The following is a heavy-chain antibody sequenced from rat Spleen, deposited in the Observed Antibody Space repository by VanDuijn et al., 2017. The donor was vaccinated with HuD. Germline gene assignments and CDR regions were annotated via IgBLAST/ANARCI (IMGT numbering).Heavy chain of an antibody. CDR3: STVTY. CDR2: IVDDGSSI. V-gene: IGHV5-29*01. Sequence: EVQLVESDGGLVQPGRSLKLSCVASGFTFNNYWMTWIRQAPKKGLEWVAAIVDDGSSIYYRDSVKGRFTISRDNAKSTLYLQMDSLRSEDTATYYCSTVTYWGQGTLVTVSS. J-gene: IGHJ3*01. CDR1: GFTFNNYW.